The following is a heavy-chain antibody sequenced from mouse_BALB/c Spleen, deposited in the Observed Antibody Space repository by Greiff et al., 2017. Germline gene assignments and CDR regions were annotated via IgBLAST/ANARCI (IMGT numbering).Heavy chain of an antibody. Sequence: EVQVVESGGGLVQPGGSLRLSCATSGFSFTDYYMSWVRQPPGKALEWLGFIRNKANGYTTEYSSSVKGRVAISRDNSQSILYLQMNTLRAEDSATYYCARDMDYLDYWGQGTTLTVSS. J-gene: IGHJ2*01. CDR1: GFSFTDYY. CDR3: ARDMDYLDY. CDR2: IRNKANGYTT. V-gene: IGHV7-3*02.